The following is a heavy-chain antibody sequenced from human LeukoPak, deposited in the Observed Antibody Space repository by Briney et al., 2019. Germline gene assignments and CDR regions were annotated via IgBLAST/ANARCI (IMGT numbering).Heavy chain of an antibody. CDR1: GFTFSSYA. Sequence: GGSLRLSCAASGFTFSSYAMNWVRQAPGKGLEWVAVISYDGSNEYYADSVKGRFTISRDNSKNTLYLQMNSLRAEDTAVYYCARTMVERYYYYYYYMDVWGKGTTVTISS. CDR2: ISYDGSNE. D-gene: IGHD4/OR15-4a*01. CDR3: ARTMVERYYYYYYYMDV. V-gene: IGHV3-30*14. J-gene: IGHJ6*03.